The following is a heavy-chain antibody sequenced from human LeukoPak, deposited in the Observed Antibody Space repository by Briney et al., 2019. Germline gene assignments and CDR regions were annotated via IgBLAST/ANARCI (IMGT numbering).Heavy chain of an antibody. CDR2: IRYDGSNK. CDR1: GFTFSSYG. V-gene: IGHV3-30*02. J-gene: IGHJ4*02. Sequence: GGSLRLSCAASGFTFSSYGMHWVRQAPGKGLEWVAFIRYDGSNKYYADSVKGRFTISRDNSKNTLYLQMNSLRAEDTAVYYCARAEAGLAVAGISGWGQGTLVTVSS. CDR3: ARAEAGLAVAGISG. D-gene: IGHD6-19*01.